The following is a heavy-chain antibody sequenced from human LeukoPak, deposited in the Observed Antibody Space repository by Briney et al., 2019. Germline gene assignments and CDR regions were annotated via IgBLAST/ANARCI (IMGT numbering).Heavy chain of an antibody. J-gene: IGHJ5*02. CDR2: INIGGTNT. CDR3: ATDGAGFDT. V-gene: IGHV3-11*01. CDR1: GFTFNDYY. Sequence: KLGGSLRLSCAASGFTFNDYYMSWIRPAPGKGLEWLSYINIGGTNTHYADSVKGRFTISRDNAKRSLYLEMNNLRAEDTAVYYCATDGAGFDTWGQGVLVTVSS.